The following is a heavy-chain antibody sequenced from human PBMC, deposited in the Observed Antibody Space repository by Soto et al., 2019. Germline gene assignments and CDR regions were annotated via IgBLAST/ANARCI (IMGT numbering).Heavy chain of an antibody. J-gene: IGHJ6*02. Sequence: GGSLRLSCAASGFTFTRYDMHWVRLTAGKGLEWVSSIGTEGDTYYVDSVKGRFTISREDDKNSVYLQMNSLGAGDTAVYYCARAYYDSSGYPVGGMDVWGQGTMVTVSS. D-gene: IGHD3-22*01. V-gene: IGHV3-13*01. CDR2: IGTEGDT. CDR3: ARAYYDSSGYPVGGMDV. CDR1: GFTFTRYD.